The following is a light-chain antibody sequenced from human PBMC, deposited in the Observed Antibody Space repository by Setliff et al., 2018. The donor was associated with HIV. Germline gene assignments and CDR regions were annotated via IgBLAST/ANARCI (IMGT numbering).Light chain of an antibody. CDR2: DVN. CDR1: SSDVGGYDS. J-gene: IGLJ1*01. V-gene: IGLV2-14*03. Sequence: QSVLTQPASVSGSPGQSITISCTGTSSDVGGYDSVSWYQQHPGKAPKLLIYDVNNRPSGVSYRFSGSKSGNTASLTISALQADDDADYYCCSYASNRAXVFGTGTKVTVL. CDR3: CSYASNRAXV.